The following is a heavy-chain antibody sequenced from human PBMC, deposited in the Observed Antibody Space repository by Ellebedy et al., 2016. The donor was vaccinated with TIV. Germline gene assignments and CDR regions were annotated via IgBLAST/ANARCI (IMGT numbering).Heavy chain of an antibody. CDR3: ARAQQLVGHYFDY. J-gene: IGHJ4*02. CDR2: IYYSGST. Sequence: SETLSLTXTVSGGSISSSSYYWGWIRQPPGKGLEWIGSIYYSGSTYYNPSLKSRVTISVDTSKNQFSLKLSSVTAADTAVYYCARAQQLVGHYFDYWGQGTLVTVSS. CDR1: GGSISSSSYY. V-gene: IGHV4-39*07. D-gene: IGHD6-6*01.